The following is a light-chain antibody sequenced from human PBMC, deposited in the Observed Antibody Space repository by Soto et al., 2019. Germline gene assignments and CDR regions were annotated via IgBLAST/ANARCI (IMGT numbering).Light chain of an antibody. J-gene: IGKJ1*01. CDR3: QQYAISWT. V-gene: IGKV3-20*01. Sequence: IVLTQSPGTLSLSPGERATLSCRASQSVSSNQLAWYQQKPGQAPRLLMYGASSRATGIPDRFSGSGSGTDFTLTISRLGPEDFAVYYCQQYAISWTFGQGNKVEI. CDR1: QSVSSNQ. CDR2: GAS.